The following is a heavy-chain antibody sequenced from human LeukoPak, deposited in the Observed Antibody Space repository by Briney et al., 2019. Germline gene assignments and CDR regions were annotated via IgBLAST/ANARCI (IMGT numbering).Heavy chain of an antibody. CDR3: AKDGRFGELNFDY. CDR1: GFTFSSYG. Sequence: GGSLRLSXAASGFTFSSYGMHWVRQAPGKGLEWVAFIRYDGSNKHYADSVKGRLTISRDNSKNTLYLQMNSLRAEDTAVYYCAKDGRFGELNFDYWGQGTLVTVSS. V-gene: IGHV3-30*02. J-gene: IGHJ4*02. D-gene: IGHD3-10*01. CDR2: IRYDGSNK.